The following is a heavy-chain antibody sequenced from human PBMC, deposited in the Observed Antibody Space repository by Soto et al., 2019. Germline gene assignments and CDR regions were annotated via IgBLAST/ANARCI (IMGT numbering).Heavy chain of an antibody. CDR2: IYYSGST. CDR3: ARVWGGAFDF. V-gene: IGHV4-59*07. Sequence: SDTLSLTCTVSCGSISSYYCSWILQPPGKGLEWIGYIYYSGSTNYNPSLKSRVTISVDTSKNQFSLKLSSVTAADTAVYYCARVWGGAFDFWGQGTMVTVSS. D-gene: IGHD3-10*01. CDR1: CGSISSYY. J-gene: IGHJ3*01.